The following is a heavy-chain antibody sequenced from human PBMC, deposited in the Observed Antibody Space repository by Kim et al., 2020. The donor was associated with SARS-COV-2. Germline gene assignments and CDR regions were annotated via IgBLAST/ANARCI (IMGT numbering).Heavy chain of an antibody. D-gene: IGHD6-19*01. CDR3: ARDGDLYSSGKDAFDI. V-gene: IGHV3-7*01. CDR1: GFTFSSYW. J-gene: IGHJ3*02. Sequence: GGSLRLSCAASGFTFSSYWMTWVRQAPGKGLEWVANIKQDGNQKYYVDSVQGRFTISRDNAKNSLYLQMNSLRAEDTAVYYCARDGDLYSSGKDAFDIWGQGTMVTVSS. CDR2: IKQDGNQK.